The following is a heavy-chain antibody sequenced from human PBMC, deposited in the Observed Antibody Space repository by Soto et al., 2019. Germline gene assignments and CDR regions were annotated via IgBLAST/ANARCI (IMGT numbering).Heavy chain of an antibody. V-gene: IGHV1-69*13. Sequence: GASVKVSCKASGGTFSSYAISWVRQAPGQGLEWMGGIIPIFGTANYAQKFQGRVTITADESTSTAYMELSSLRSEDTAVYYCARDPRYSSGWYYGMDVWGQGTTVTVS. CDR1: GGTFSSYA. J-gene: IGHJ6*02. CDR3: ARDPRYSSGWYYGMDV. D-gene: IGHD6-19*01. CDR2: IIPIFGTA.